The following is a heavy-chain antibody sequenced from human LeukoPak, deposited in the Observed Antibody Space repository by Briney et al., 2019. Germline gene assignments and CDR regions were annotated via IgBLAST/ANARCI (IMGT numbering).Heavy chain of an antibody. CDR1: GGSISSTGYY. D-gene: IGHD3-22*01. J-gene: IGHJ4*02. Sequence: SETLSLTCTVSGGSISSTGYYWGWIRQPPGKGLEWIGSIYYSGSTYYNPSLKSRVTISVDTSKNQFSLRMSSVTAAVTAVYYCARQGSYYYGSSGYYLDSWGQGTQVTVSS. CDR2: IYYSGST. CDR3: ARQGSYYYGSSGYYLDS. V-gene: IGHV4-39*01.